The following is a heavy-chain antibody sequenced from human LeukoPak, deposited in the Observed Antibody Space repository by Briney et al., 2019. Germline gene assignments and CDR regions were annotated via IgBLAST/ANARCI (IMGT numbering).Heavy chain of an antibody. J-gene: IGHJ3*02. CDR2: IYYSGST. D-gene: IGHD2-21*02. CDR3: ARHGIVVVTPDDAFDI. V-gene: IGHV4-39*01. CDR1: GGSISSSSYY. Sequence: SETLSLTCTVSGGSISSSSYYWGWIRQPPGKGLEWIGSIYYSGSTYCNPSLKSRVTISVDTSKNQFSLKLSSVTAADTAVYYCARHGIVVVTPDDAFDIWGQGTMVTVSS.